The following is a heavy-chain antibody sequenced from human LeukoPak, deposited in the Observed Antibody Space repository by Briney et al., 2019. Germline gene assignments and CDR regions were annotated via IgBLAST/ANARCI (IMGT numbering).Heavy chain of an antibody. CDR3: ARYSSGWYFDL. J-gene: IGHJ2*01. V-gene: IGHV1-2*02. CDR2: INTDSGGT. D-gene: IGHD6-19*01. CDR1: GYTFTGYY. Sequence: ASVKVSCKASGYTFTGYYVHWVRQAPGQGLEWMAWINTDSGGTNYAQKFQGRVTMTRDTSISTAYMELTRLRSDDTAGYYCARYSSGWYFDLWGRGTLVTVSS.